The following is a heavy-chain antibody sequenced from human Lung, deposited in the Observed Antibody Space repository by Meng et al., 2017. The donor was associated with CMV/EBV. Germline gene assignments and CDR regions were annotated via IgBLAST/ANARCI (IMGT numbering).Heavy chain of an antibody. CDR3: ARVGRSGSYLPGLDY. V-gene: IGHV4-59*13. J-gene: IGHJ4*02. CDR2: IYYSGST. D-gene: IGHD1-26*01. CDR1: GGSISSYH. Sequence: SETLSLXXTVSGGSISSYHWSWIRHPPGKGLEWIGYIYYSGSTNYNPSLKSRVTISVDTSKNQFSLKLSSVTAADTAVYYCARVGRSGSYLPGLDYWGQGTXVTVSS.